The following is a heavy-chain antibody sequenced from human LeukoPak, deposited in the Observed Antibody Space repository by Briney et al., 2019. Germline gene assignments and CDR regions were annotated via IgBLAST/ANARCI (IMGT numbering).Heavy chain of an antibody. CDR3: ARRGMGWLQSARGAFDI. CDR1: GGSISSSSYY. V-gene: IGHV4-39*01. J-gene: IGHJ3*02. Sequence: SETLSLTCTVSGGSISSSSYYWGWIRQPPGKGLEWIGSIYYSGSTYYNPSLKSRVTISVDTSKNQFSLKLSSVTAADTAVYYCARRGMGWLQSARGAFDIWGQGTMVTVSS. CDR2: IYYSGST. D-gene: IGHD5-24*01.